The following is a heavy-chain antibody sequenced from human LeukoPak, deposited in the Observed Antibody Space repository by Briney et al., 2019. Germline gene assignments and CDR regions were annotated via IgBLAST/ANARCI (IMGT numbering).Heavy chain of an antibody. Sequence: GGSLRLSCTTSGFIFGDYAVSWVRQAPGKGLEWVSLIRGRVYGATTEYAASVKGRFAMSRDDSKSIAYLQMNSLKSEDTAMYYCSRERAGVFQSWGQGILVTVSS. D-gene: IGHD2/OR15-2a*01. J-gene: IGHJ5*02. CDR2: IRGRVYGATT. CDR1: GFIFGDYA. CDR3: SRERAGVFQS. V-gene: IGHV3-49*04.